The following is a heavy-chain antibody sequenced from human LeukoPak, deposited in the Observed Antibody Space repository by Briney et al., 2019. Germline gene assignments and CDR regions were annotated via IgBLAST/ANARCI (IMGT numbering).Heavy chain of an antibody. CDR3: ARRGDCGSGYGYMDV. J-gene: IGHJ6*03. CDR2: IYPGDTDT. V-gene: IGHV5-51*01. D-gene: IGHD3-3*01. Sequence: GEPLKISCKCSGYSFTSYWIGWVRPIPGKGLEWMGIIYPGDTDTRYSPSSQGQVTISADKSISTAYLQWSSLKASDTAMDYCARRGDCGSGYGYMDVWGKGTTVTVSS. CDR1: GYSFTSYW.